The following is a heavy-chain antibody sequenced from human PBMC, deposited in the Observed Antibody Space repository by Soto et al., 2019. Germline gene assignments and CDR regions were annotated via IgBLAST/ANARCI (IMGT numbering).Heavy chain of an antibody. Sequence: QVQLQESGPGLVKPSQTLSLTCTVSGGSISSGGYYWSWIRQHPGKGLEWIGYIDYSGSTYYNPSLKSRLTISVDTSKNQFSLKLSSVTAADTAVYYCARRIYDYIWGSYQSGYNWFDPWGQGTLVTVSS. D-gene: IGHD3-16*02. CDR2: IDYSGST. CDR3: ARRIYDYIWGSYQSGYNWFDP. J-gene: IGHJ5*02. V-gene: IGHV4-31*03. CDR1: GGSISSGGYY.